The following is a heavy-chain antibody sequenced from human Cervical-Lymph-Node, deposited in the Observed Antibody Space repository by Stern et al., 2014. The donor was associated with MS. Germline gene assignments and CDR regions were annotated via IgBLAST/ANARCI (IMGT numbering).Heavy chain of an antibody. CDR1: GFSFRSYW. Sequence: EVQLVESGGGLVRPGGSLRLSWAASGFSFRSYWMSWVRQAPGKGLEWVGHIDRDGSEKNYVDSVKGRFTISRDNAKNSLYLEMSSLRDEDTAVYYCVREDSDFDYWGQGTLVAVSS. J-gene: IGHJ4*02. CDR3: VREDSDFDY. D-gene: IGHD3/OR15-3a*01. V-gene: IGHV3-7*01. CDR2: IDRDGSEK.